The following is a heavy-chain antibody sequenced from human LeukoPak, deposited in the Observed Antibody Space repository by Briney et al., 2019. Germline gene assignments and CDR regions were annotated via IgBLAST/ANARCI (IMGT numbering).Heavy chain of an antibody. J-gene: IGHJ4*02. CDR3: ARASPVWGTSFDY. CDR1: GYTFTGYY. D-gene: IGHD3-16*01. CDR2: INPNSGGT. Sequence: ASVKVSCKASGYTFTGYYMHWVRQAPGQGLEWMGWINPNSGGTNYAQKFQGRVTMTRDTSISTAYMELSRLRSDDTAVYYCARASPVWGTSFDYWGQGTLVIVSS. V-gene: IGHV1-2*02.